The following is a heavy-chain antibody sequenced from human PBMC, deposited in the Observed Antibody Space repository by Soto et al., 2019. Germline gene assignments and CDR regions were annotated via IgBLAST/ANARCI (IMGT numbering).Heavy chain of an antibody. J-gene: IGHJ4*02. Sequence: QITLKESGPTLVKPTQPLTLTCTFSGFSLSTSGVGVGWIRQPPGKALEWLALIYWDDDKSYSPSLKSRLTNTHYTVTNQVSLTMSNIEPADTATYYCAHTMAPRIIDSWGQGTLDAFAS. V-gene: IGHV2-5*02. CDR2: IYWDDDK. CDR3: AHTMAPRIIDS. CDR1: GFSLSTSGVG.